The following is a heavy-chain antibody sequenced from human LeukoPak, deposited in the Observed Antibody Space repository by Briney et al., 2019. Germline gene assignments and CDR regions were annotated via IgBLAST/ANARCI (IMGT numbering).Heavy chain of an antibody. CDR2: ISYSGNT. Sequence: SETLSLTCTVSGGSTTSHYWSWNRQPPGKGLEWIGYISYSGNTNYNPSLKSRVTISVDTSKNQFSLKLSSVTAADTVVYYCASGYSYGQFDYWGQGTLVTVSS. CDR3: ASGYSYGQFDY. J-gene: IGHJ4*02. V-gene: IGHV4-59*08. D-gene: IGHD5-18*01. CDR1: GGSTTSHY.